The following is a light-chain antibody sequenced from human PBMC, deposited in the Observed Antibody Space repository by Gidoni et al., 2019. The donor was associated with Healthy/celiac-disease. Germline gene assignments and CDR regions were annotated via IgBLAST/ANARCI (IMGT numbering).Light chain of an antibody. CDR1: QSVLYISNNKNY. V-gene: IGKV4-1*01. CDR3: QQYYSTPLT. J-gene: IGKJ1*01. Sequence: DIVMTQSPDSLAVSLGERATINCKSSQSVLYISNNKNYLAWYQQKPGQPPKLLIYWASTRESGVPDRFSGSGSGTDFTLTISSLQAEDVAVYYCQQYYSTPLTFGQGTQAGNQT. CDR2: WAS.